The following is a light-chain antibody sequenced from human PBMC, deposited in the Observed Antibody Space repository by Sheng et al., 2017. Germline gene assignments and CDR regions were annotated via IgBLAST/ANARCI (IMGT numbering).Light chain of an antibody. CDR1: SSDVGGYDY. V-gene: IGLV2-14*01. CDR3: SSYTSSSTLYV. CDR2: DVT. J-gene: IGLJ1*01. Sequence: QSVLTQPASVSGSPGQSITISCSGTSSDVGGYDYVSWYQQYPGKAPQLMIYDVTKRPSGVSNRFSGSKSGNTASLTISGLQAEDEADYYCSSYTSSSTLYVFGTGTKVTVL.